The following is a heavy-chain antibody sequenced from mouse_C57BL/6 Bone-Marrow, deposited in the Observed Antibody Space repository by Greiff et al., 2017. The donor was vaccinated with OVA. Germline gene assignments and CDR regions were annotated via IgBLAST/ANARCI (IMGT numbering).Heavy chain of an antibody. V-gene: IGHV1-59*01. CDR2: IDPSDSYP. Sequence: QVQLKQPGAELVRPGTSVKLSCKASGYTFTSYWMHWVKQRPGQGLEWIGVIDPSDSYPNYNQKFKGKATLTVDTSSSTAYMQLSSLTSEDSAVYYCARRGDYFDYWGQGTTLTVSS. CDR1: GYTFTSYW. CDR3: ARRGDYFDY. D-gene: IGHD1-1*02. J-gene: IGHJ2*01.